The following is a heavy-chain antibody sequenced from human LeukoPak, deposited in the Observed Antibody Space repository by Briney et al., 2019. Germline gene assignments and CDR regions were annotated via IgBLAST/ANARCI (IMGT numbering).Heavy chain of an antibody. D-gene: IGHD6-19*01. V-gene: IGHV4-59*01. CDR3: VKPRVGVAGFFDY. CDR1: GDSITSYY. CDR2: IYYTGKT. Sequence: SETLSLTCTVSGDSITSYYWSWIRQPPGKGLEWIGYIYYTGKTDYNPSLKSRVTISLDTSKNQFSLKLTSVTAAHTALYYCVKPRVGVAGFFDYWGQGTLVTVSS. J-gene: IGHJ4*02.